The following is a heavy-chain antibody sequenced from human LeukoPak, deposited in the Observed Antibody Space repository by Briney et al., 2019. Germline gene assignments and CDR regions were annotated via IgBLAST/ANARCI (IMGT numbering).Heavy chain of an antibody. CDR3: AGIATGFNWFDP. V-gene: IGHV4-34*01. D-gene: IGHD6-13*01. J-gene: IGHJ5*02. Sequence: SETLSLTCAVYGGSFSGYYWSWICQPPGKGLEWIGEINHSGSTNYNPSLKSRVTISVDTSKNQFSLKLSSVTAADTAVYYCAGIATGFNWFDPWGQGTLVTVSS. CDR2: INHSGST. CDR1: GGSFSGYY.